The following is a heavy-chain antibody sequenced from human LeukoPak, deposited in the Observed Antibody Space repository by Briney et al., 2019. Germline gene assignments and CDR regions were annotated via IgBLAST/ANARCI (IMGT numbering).Heavy chain of an antibody. J-gene: IGHJ4*02. D-gene: IGHD6-19*01. Sequence: GGSLRLSCAASGFTFSNYWMHWVRQAPGKGLVWVSRISRDGSTTSYADSVQGRLTISRDNAKNTLYLQMSSLRAEDTAVYYCATGGAVEDYWGQGTLVTVSS. V-gene: IGHV3-74*01. CDR1: GFTFSNYW. CDR3: ATGGAVEDY. CDR2: ISRDGSTT.